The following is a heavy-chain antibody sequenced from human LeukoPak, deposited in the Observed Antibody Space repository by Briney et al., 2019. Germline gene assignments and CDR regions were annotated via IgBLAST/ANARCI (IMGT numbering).Heavy chain of an antibody. CDR1: GFTFSNAW. Sequence: KSGGSLRLSCAASGFTFSNAWMSWARQAPGKGMEWVGRIKSKTDGGTTDYAAPVKGRFTISRDDSKNTLYLQMNSLKTDVPAVYYCTTSGYDFFANSFDYWGQGTLVTVSP. J-gene: IGHJ4*02. CDR3: TTSGYDFFANSFDY. V-gene: IGHV3-15*01. CDR2: IKSKTDGGTT. D-gene: IGHD5-12*01.